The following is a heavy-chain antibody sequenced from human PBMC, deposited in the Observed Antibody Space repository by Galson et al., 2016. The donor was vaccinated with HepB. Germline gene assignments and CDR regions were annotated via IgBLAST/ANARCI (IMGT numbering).Heavy chain of an antibody. J-gene: IGHJ4*02. CDR2: IKPDGSEK. CDR3: ASMTGTTPGGY. Sequence: SLRLSCAASGLSFSNFWMSWVRQAPGKGLEWVANIKPDGSEKDYVDSVKGRFTISRDNSKNTLYLQMNSLRAEDTAVYYCASMTGTTPGGYWGQGTLVTVSS. V-gene: IGHV3-7*03. CDR1: GLSFSNFW. D-gene: IGHD1-20*01.